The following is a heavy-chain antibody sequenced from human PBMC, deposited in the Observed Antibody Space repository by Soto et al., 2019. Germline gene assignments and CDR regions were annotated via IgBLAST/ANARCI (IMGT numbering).Heavy chain of an antibody. V-gene: IGHV3-30-3*01. CDR3: ARERATTIFGVVINYISILTSENYGMDV. Sequence: GGSLRLSCAASGFTFSSYAMHWVRQAPGKGLEWVAVISYDGSNKYYADSVKGRFTISRDNSKNTLYLQMNSLRAEDTAVYYCARERATTIFGVVINYISILTSENYGMDVWGQGTTVTVSS. D-gene: IGHD3-3*01. CDR2: ISYDGSNK. J-gene: IGHJ6*02. CDR1: GFTFSSYA.